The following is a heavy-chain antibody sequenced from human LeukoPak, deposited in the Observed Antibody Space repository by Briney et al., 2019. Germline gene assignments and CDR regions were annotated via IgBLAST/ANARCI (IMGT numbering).Heavy chain of an antibody. V-gene: IGHV3-13*01. D-gene: IGHD6-6*01. CDR1: GFTFSSYD. J-gene: IGHJ3*02. Sequence: GGSLRLFCAASGFTFSSYDMHWVRQATGKGLEWVSGTGTAGDTYYPGSVKGRFTISRENAKNSLYLQMNSLRAGDTAVYYCARAKDSSSSGDAFDIWGQGTMVTVSS. CDR2: TGTAGDT. CDR3: ARAKDSSSSGDAFDI.